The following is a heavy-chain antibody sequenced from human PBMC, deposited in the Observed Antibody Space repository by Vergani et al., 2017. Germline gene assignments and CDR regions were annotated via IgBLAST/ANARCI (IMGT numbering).Heavy chain of an antibody. CDR1: GFTFSSYG. CDR3: ARDRGVAGGY. CDR2: ISYDGSNK. J-gene: IGHJ4*02. D-gene: IGHD6-19*01. Sequence: QVQLVESGGGVVQPGRSLRLSCAASGFTFSSYGMHWVRQAPGKGLEWVAVISYDGSNKYYADSVKGRFTISRDNSKNSLYLQMNSLRAGDTAVYYCARDRGVAGGYWGQGTLVTVSS. V-gene: IGHV3-30*03.